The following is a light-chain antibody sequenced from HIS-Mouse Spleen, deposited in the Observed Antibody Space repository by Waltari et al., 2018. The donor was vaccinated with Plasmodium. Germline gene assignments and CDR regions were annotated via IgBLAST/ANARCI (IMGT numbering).Light chain of an antibody. CDR3: SSYTSSSTLNYV. J-gene: IGLJ1*01. Sequence: QSALTQPASVSGSPGQSITIPCTGTSSDVGGYNYVSLYQQHPGKAPKLMIYDVSNRPSGVSNRFSGSKSGNTASLTISGLQAEDEADYYCSSYTSSSTLNYVFGTGTKVTVL. V-gene: IGLV2-14*03. CDR1: SSDVGGYNY. CDR2: DVS.